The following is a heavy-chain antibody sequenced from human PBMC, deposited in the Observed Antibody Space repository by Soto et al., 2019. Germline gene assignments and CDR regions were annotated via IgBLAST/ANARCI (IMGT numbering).Heavy chain of an antibody. D-gene: IGHD1-1*01. J-gene: IGHJ4*02. CDR1: GGSISGGGYY. CDR3: ARSNLNDSPIDY. CDR2: IYYSGSA. Sequence: QVQLQESGPGLVKPSQTLSLTCTVSGGSISGGGYYWTWIRQHAGKGLEWIGYIYYSGSAYYNPSLRSRLTMSVDTSNNQCSLKLISVTAADTAVYYCARSNLNDSPIDYWGQGTLVTVSS. V-gene: IGHV4-31*03.